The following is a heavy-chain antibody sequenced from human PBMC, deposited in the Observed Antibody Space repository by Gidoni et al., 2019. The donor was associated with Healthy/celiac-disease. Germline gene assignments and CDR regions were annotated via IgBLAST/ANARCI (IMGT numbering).Heavy chain of an antibody. CDR1: GFTFDDYT. CDR2: ISWDGGST. CDR3: AKDPGPMVRGVIITMPDY. V-gene: IGHV3-43*01. J-gene: IGHJ4*02. D-gene: IGHD3-10*01. Sequence: EVQLVESGGVVVQPGGSLRLSCAASGFTFDDYTMHWVRQAPGKGLEGVSLISWDGGSTYYADSVKGRFTISRDNSKNSLYLQMNSLRTEDTALYYCAKDPGPMVRGVIITMPDYWGQGTLVTVSS.